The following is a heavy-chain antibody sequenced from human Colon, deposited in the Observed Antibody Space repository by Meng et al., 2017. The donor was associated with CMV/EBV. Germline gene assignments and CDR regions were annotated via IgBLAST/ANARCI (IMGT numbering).Heavy chain of an antibody. D-gene: IGHD2-21*01. CDR2: FDAEHGET. V-gene: IGHV1-24*01. CDR1: GYTLTELS. CDR3: ARTRIFTSGRLGDDVFDH. Sequence: ASVKVSCKVSGYTLTELSMHWVRQAPGKGLEWMGGFDAEHGETFYAQKFQGRFTISRDDSKNTMYLQMNSLKTEDTAVYYCARTRIFTSGRLGDDVFDHWGQGTLVTVSS. J-gene: IGHJ4*02.